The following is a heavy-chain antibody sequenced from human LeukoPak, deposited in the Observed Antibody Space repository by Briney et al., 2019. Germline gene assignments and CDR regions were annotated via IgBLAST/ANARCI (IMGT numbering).Heavy chain of an antibody. CDR2: INSDGRST. CDR1: GFTFSRYW. D-gene: IGHD2-15*01. V-gene: IGHV3-74*01. J-gene: IGHJ3*02. Sequence: GGSLRLSCAASGFTFSRYWMHWVRQAPGKGLVWVSRINSDGRSTIYADSVKGRFTISRDNAKNTLYLQMNSLRAEDTAVYYCARGTRDAFDIWGRETMVTVSS. CDR3: ARGTRDAFDI.